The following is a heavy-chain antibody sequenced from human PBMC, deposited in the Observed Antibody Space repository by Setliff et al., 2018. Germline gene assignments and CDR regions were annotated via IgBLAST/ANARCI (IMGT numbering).Heavy chain of an antibody. CDR1: GDSISDAS. CDR3: ARGGTFRYFDY. Sequence: LSLTCTVSGDSISDASIMAWIRQPPGKGLEFIGYVFYNGAAKYDPSLKSRVTMSVDTSKTQFSLNLRSVTAADTAVYYCARGGTFRYFDYWGQGTPVTVSS. J-gene: IGHJ4*02. D-gene: IGHD5-12*01. V-gene: IGHV4-59*01. CDR2: VFYNGAA.